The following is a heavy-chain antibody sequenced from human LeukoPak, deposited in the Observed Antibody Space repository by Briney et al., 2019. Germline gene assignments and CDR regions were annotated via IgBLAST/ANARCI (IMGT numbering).Heavy chain of an antibody. Sequence: SETLSLTCTVSGGSISSYYWSWIRQPPGKGLEWIGYIYYSGSTNYNPSLKSRVTISVDTSKNQFSLKLSSVTAADTAVYYCARVTGYVIEDNLDYWGQGTLVTVSS. CDR3: ARVTGYVIEDNLDY. CDR2: IYYSGST. D-gene: IGHD2-15*01. CDR1: GGSISSYY. J-gene: IGHJ4*02. V-gene: IGHV4-59*01.